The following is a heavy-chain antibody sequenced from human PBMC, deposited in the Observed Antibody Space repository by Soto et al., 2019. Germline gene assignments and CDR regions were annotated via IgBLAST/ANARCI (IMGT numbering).Heavy chain of an antibody. Sequence: QVHLVQSGVEVKTPGASVKVSCQASGYTFFTYDISWVRQAPGQGLEWMGWISTYSGDTKYAQKFQGRVTTTTDTSTTTAYLELTSLRSDDTAVYYCARHHGPTTSENWFDPWGQGNLVSVSS. V-gene: IGHV1-18*01. D-gene: IGHD5-12*01. J-gene: IGHJ5*02. CDR2: ISTYSGDT. CDR1: GYTFFTYD. CDR3: ARHHGPTTSENWFDP.